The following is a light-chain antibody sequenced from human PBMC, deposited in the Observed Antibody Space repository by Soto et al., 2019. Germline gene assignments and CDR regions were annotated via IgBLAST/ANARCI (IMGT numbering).Light chain of an antibody. V-gene: IGKV3-20*01. CDR1: QSVSSRY. J-gene: IGKJ3*01. Sequence: EIVLTQSPGTLSMSPGERATLSCRASQSVSSRYVAWHQQKPGQAPRLLLSGATNRATGIPDRFSGSGSGTDFTRTISRLEPEDFAVNYCQQYSNSPFTFGPGTKVEIK. CDR2: GAT. CDR3: QQYSNSPFT.